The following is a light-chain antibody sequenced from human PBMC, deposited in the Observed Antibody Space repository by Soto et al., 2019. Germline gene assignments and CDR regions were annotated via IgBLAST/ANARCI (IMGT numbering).Light chain of an antibody. Sequence: GMTQSPDTLAVSLCERATFNCKSSQIFLSNNKNYLAWFQQKPGQPPKLLLYWASTRRSGVPDRFSGSGSGTDFTLTISSLQAEDVAIYYCQQYHSDPITFGQGTRLEIK. CDR2: WAS. V-gene: IGKV4-1*01. CDR1: QIFLSNNKNY. CDR3: QQYHSDPIT. J-gene: IGKJ5*01.